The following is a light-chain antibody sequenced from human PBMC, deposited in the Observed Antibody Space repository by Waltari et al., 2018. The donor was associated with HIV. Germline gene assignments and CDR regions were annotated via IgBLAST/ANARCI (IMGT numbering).Light chain of an antibody. CDR2: DDD. J-gene: IGLJ2*01. CDR3: QVWDFRSDEVI. CDR1: DLGSKR. V-gene: IGLV3-21*04. Sequence: SYMLTQSPSVSVAPGKTAAITCGGNDLGSKRVHWYQHKSGQAPVLIIYDDDDRPSGIPERFSGSNSANTATLTITRVEAGDEADYFCQVWDFRSDEVIFGGGTKMTVL.